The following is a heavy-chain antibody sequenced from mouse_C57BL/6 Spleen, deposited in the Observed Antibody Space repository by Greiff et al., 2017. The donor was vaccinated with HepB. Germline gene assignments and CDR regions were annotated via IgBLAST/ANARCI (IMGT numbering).Heavy chain of an antibody. Sequence: EVMLVESGEGLVKPGGSLKLPCAASGFTFSSYAMSWVRQTQEKRLEWVAYISSGGDYIYYADTVKGRFTIFRDNARNTLYLQMSSLKSEDTAMYYCTRARGLGRGAMDYWGQGASVTVAS. CDR3: TRARGLGRGAMDY. D-gene: IGHD4-1*01. CDR2: ISSGGDYI. V-gene: IGHV5-9-1*02. J-gene: IGHJ4*01. CDR1: GFTFSSYA.